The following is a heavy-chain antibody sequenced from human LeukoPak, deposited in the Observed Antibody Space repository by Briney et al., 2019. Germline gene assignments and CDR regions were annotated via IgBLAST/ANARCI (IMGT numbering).Heavy chain of an antibody. CDR2: IDRSGVT. CDR3: AKDYRAHPLRPDWLDP. Sequence: GGSLRLSCAASGFTVHSNYMSWVRQAPGKGLEWVSVIDRSGVTHYADSVKGRFTISRDNSKNTLYLQMNSLRAEDTGVYYCAKDYRAHPLRPDWLDPWGQGTLVTVSS. CDR1: GFTVHSNY. J-gene: IGHJ5*02. V-gene: IGHV3-53*01. D-gene: IGHD1-26*01.